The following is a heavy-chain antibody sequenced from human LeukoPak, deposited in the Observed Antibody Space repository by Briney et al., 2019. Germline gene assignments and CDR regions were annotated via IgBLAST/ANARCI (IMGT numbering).Heavy chain of an antibody. CDR2: IRSTGDT. CDR3: ARDAGNSGYGCDL. CDR1: GFIFSQYS. J-gene: IGHJ5*02. V-gene: IGHV3-48*01. D-gene: IGHD5-12*01. Sequence: GGSLRLSCAASGFIFSQYSINWVRQAPGKGLEWVSHIRSTGDTFYADSVKGRLTISRDNARNSLYLQMNSLRAEDTAMYYCARDAGNSGYGCDLWGQGTLVTVSS.